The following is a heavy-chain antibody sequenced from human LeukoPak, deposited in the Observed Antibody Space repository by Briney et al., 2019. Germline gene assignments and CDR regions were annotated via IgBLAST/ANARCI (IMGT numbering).Heavy chain of an antibody. CDR1: GGSISSYY. J-gene: IGHJ4*02. V-gene: IGHV4-59*08. D-gene: IGHD5-18*01. Sequence: PSETLSLTCTVSGGSISSYYWSWIRQPPGKGLEWIGCIYYSGSTNYNPSLKSRVTISVDTSKNQFSLKLSSVTAADTAVYYCAGTRRGYSYGHPIPFDYWGQGTLVTVSS. CDR2: IYYSGST. CDR3: AGTRRGYSYGHPIPFDY.